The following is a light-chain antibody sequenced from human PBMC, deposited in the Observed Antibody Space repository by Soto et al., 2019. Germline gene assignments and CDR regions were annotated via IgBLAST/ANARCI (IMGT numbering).Light chain of an antibody. CDR2: DAS. V-gene: IGKV3-11*01. Sequence: EIVLTQSPATLSFSPGERATLACRASQSVDKYLVWYQQKRGQPPRLLIYDASRRATGIPARFSGSGSGTHFSLTITSLEPEDFAVYYCQQRTNWPLTFGGGTKLEIK. J-gene: IGKJ4*01. CDR1: QSVDKY. CDR3: QQRTNWPLT.